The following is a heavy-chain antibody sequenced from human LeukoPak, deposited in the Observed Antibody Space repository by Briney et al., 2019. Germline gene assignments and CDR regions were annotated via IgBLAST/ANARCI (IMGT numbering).Heavy chain of an antibody. V-gene: IGHV3-53*04. Sequence: GGSLRLSCAASGFTVSSNYMSWVRQAPGKGLEWVSVIYSGGSTYYADSVKGRFTISRHNSKNTLYLQMNSLRAEDTAVYYCARDSRYYGSGRYSNYYGMDVWGQGTTVTVSS. D-gene: IGHD3-10*01. CDR3: ARDSRYYGSGRYSNYYGMDV. CDR1: GFTVSSNY. J-gene: IGHJ6*02. CDR2: IYSGGST.